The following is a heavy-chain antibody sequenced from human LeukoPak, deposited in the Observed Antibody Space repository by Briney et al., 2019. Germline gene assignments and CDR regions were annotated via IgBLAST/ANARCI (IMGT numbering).Heavy chain of an antibody. J-gene: IGHJ4*02. V-gene: IGHV3-30-3*02. CDR3: AKRRDYYGSGSIDY. CDR1: GFTFSSYA. D-gene: IGHD3-10*01. CDR2: ISYDGSNK. Sequence: GRSLRLSCAASGFTFSSYAMHWVRQAPGKGLEWVAVISYDGSNKYYADSVKGRFTISRDNSKNTLYLQMNSLRAEDTAVYYCAKRRDYYGSGSIDYWGQGTLVTVSS.